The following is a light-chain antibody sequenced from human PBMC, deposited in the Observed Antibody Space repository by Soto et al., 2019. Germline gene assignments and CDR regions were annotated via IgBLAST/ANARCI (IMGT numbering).Light chain of an antibody. V-gene: IGKV2-28*01. Sequence: DIVMTQSPVSLPVTPGEPASISCRASQSLLHCCGHNFLDWDLQKTGQSPQVLIYLGSNRASGVPDRVSGSGAGADFTLEISRVEADDVGVYYCMQPLQTPLTFGGGTKVEIK. CDR1: QSLLHCCGHNF. CDR2: LGS. J-gene: IGKJ4*01. CDR3: MQPLQTPLT.